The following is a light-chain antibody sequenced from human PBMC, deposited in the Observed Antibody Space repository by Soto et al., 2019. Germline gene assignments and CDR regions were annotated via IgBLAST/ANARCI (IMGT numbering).Light chain of an antibody. V-gene: IGLV2-23*02. J-gene: IGLJ2*01. CDR2: EVS. Sequence: QSALTQPASVSGSPGQSITISCTGTSSDVGSYNIVSWYQQHPGKAPKLMIYEVSKRPSGVSNRFSGSKSGNTASLTISGLQAEDEADYYCCSYAGSSTLGLFGGGTKLTVL. CDR3: CSYAGSSTLGL. CDR1: SSDVGSYNI.